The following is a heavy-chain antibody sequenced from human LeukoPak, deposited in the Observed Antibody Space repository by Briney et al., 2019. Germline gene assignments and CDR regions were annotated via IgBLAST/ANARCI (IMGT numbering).Heavy chain of an antibody. CDR1: GGSISSGSYY. V-gene: IGHV4-30-4*01. CDR2: IHHSGTT. CDR3: ARDENQSLGTYPAPGGLDP. D-gene: IGHD3-10*01. J-gene: IGHJ5*02. Sequence: SQTLSLTCSVSGGSISSGSYYWTWIRQPPGKGLEWIGHIHHSGTTYYKESLESRVTISLDTSKNQFSLTLTSVTVADTAMYYCARDENQSLGTYPAPGGLDPWGQGTLVTVSS.